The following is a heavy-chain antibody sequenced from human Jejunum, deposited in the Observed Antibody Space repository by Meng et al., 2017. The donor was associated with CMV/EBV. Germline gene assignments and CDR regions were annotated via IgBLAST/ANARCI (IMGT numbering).Heavy chain of an antibody. CDR1: FTFSDYG. CDR3: ARIQVYSKGHYGMDV. D-gene: IGHD4-11*01. J-gene: IGHJ6*02. V-gene: IGHV3-7*01. CDR2: ITHNVNEK. Sequence: FTFSDYGMHWVRQAPGKGLEWVANITHNVNEKYYVDSVKGRFTISRDNAKNSLYLQMDSLRAEDTAVYYCARIQVYSKGHYGMDVWGQGTTVTVSS.